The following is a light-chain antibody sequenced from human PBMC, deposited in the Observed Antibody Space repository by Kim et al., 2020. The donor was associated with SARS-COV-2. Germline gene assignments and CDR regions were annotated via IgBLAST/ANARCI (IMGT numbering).Light chain of an antibody. V-gene: IGLV2-23*02. CDR3: CSYARSSQHV. Sequence: QSALTQPASVSGSPGQSITISCTGTSRDVGSYNRVCWYQQHPGKAPKLMIYEVSKRPSGGSNRVSVSKSGNTDSRTISGLQAEDEADYYCCSYARSSQHVFGSGTKVTVL. CDR1: SRDVGSYNR. CDR2: EVS. J-gene: IGLJ1*01.